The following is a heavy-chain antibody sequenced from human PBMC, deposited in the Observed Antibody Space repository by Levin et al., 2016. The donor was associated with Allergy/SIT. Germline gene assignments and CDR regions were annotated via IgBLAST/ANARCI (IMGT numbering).Heavy chain of an antibody. D-gene: IGHD3-3*01. CDR3: VKGCKEGFVLRFFRSSCYFDY. Sequence: GSLKISCAASGFTVSSNYMSWVRQAPGKGLEWVSVIYSCGSTYYADSVKGRFTISRDNSKNTLYLQMNSLRAEDTAVYYCVKGCKEGFVLRFFRSSCYFDYWGQGTLVTVSS. CDR2: IYSCGST. CDR1: GFTVSSNY. V-gene: IGHV3-66*03. J-gene: IGHJ4*02.